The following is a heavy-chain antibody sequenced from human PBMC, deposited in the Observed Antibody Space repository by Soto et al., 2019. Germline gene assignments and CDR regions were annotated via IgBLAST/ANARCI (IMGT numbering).Heavy chain of an antibody. CDR1: GFTFSNAW. CDR2: IKSKTDGGTT. D-gene: IGHD1-26*01. CDR3: TTSVGATTAYYYYYYGMDV. J-gene: IGHJ6*02. Sequence: EVQLVESGGGLVKPGGSLRLSCAASGFTFSNAWMNWVRQAPGKGLEWVGRIKSKTDGGTTDYAAPVKGRFTISRVNSKNTLYLQMNSLKTANTAVYYCTTSVGATTAYYYYYYGMDVWGQGTTVTVSS. V-gene: IGHV3-15*07.